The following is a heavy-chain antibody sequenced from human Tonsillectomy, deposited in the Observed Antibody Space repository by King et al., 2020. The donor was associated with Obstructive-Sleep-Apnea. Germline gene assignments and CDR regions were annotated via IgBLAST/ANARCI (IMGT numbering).Heavy chain of an antibody. CDR1: GFTFDDYA. Sequence: VQLVQSGGGLVQPGRSLRLSCAASGFTFDDYAMHWVRLAPGKGLEWVSGISWNSGSIGYADSVKGRFTISRDNAKNSLYLQMNSLRAEDTALYYCAKDKXXSGSXXFYGVDVXGQGTTVTVSS. J-gene: IGHJ6*02. CDR3: AKDKXXSGSXXFYGVDV. D-gene: IGHD3-10*01. V-gene: IGHV3-9*01. CDR2: ISWNSGSI.